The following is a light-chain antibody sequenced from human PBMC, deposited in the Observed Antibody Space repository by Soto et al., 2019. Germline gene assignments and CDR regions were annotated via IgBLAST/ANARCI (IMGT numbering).Light chain of an antibody. CDR2: GAS. CDR1: QSVSSSY. CDR3: QQYGSSPVT. J-gene: IGKJ4*01. V-gene: IGKV3-20*01. Sequence: EIVLTQSPGTLSLSPGERATLSCRASQSVSSSYLAWYQQKPGQAPRLLIYGASSRATGIPDRFSGSGSGTDFALPISRREAEDFAVYYCQQYGSSPVTFGGGTKGEIK.